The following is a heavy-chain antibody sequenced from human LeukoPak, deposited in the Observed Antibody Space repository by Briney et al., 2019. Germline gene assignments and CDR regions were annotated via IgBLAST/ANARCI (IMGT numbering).Heavy chain of an antibody. CDR1: GGSISSYY. J-gene: IGHJ5*02. V-gene: IGHV4-59*08. CDR3: ARLGGAQGWFDP. CDR2: IYYSGST. Sequence: SETLSLTCTVSGGSISSYYWSWIRQPPGKGLEWIGYIYYSGSTNYNPSLKSRVTISVETSKNQFSLKLSSVTAADTAVYYCARLGGAQGWFDPWGQGTLVTVSS. D-gene: IGHD4-17*01.